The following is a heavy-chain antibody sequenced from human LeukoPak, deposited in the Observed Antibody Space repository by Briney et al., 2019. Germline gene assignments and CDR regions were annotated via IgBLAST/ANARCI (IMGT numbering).Heavy chain of an antibody. CDR1: GFTFSSYE. Sequence: PGGSLRLSCAASGFTFSSYEMNWVRQAPGKGLEWVSYITFSSSIIYYADSVKGRFTISRDNAKNSLYLQMNSLRAEDTAVYYCARDFLHLGGWGQGTMVTVSS. CDR3: ARDFLHLGG. CDR2: ITFSSSII. V-gene: IGHV3-48*03. D-gene: IGHD3-16*01. J-gene: IGHJ3*01.